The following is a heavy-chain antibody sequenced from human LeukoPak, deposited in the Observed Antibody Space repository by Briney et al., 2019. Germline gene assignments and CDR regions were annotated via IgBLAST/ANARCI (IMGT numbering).Heavy chain of an antibody. D-gene: IGHD3-22*01. CDR1: GFTFSTYE. V-gene: IGHV3-48*03. Sequence: GGSLRLSCAASGFTFSTYEMNWVRQAPGKGLEWVSYISSSGSTIYYADSVKGRFTISRDNAKNSPYLQMNSLRAEDTAVYYCARTMIVSFDYWGQGTLVTVSS. J-gene: IGHJ4*02. CDR2: ISSSGSTI. CDR3: ARTMIVSFDY.